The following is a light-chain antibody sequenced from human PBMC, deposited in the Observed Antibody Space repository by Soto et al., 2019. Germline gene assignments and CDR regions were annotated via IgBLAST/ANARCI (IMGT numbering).Light chain of an antibody. CDR3: STWDDSLNGGV. CDR2: NDD. J-gene: IGLJ3*02. V-gene: IGLV1-44*01. Sequence: QTVVTQPPSVSGTPGLRVTISCSGGSSNIGRDTVNWYQQLPGTAPKLLMFNDDQRPSGVPDRFSGSRSGTSASLAISGLQSDDEADYFCSTWDDSLNGGVFGGGTKLTVL. CDR1: SSNIGRDT.